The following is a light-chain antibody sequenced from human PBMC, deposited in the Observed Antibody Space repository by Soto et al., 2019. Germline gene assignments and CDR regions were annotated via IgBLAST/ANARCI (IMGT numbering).Light chain of an antibody. CDR2: DVN. V-gene: IGLV2-11*01. J-gene: IGLJ1*01. CDR3: CSFAGSHTLYV. Sequence: QSALTQPRSVSGSPEQSVTISCTGSASDVGDYNYVSWYQRHPGKAPTLVIYDVNKRPSGVPDRFSGSKSGNAASLTISGLQAEDEADYYCCSFAGSHTLYVFGTGTKLTVL. CDR1: ASDVGDYNY.